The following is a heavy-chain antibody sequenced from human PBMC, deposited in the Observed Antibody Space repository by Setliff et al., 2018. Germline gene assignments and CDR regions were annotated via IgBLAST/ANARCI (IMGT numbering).Heavy chain of an antibody. J-gene: IGHJ4*02. CDR3: ARDNTIVGATDY. D-gene: IGHD1-26*01. CDR2: IYYTGST. CDR1: GGSISSSSHY. Sequence: SETLSLTCTVSGGSISSSSHYWGWIRQPPGKGLEWIGSIYYTGSTYYNPSLKSRVTMSVDTSKRQFSLNLSSVTAADTAVYFCARDNTIVGATDYWGQGTSVTVS. V-gene: IGHV4-39*07.